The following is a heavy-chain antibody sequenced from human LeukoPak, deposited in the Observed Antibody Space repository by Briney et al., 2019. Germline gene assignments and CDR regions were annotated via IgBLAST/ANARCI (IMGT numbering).Heavy chain of an antibody. CDR3: ARDVDGYNPYFDY. Sequence: ASVKVSCKTSGYIFNTYGISWVRQAPGQGLEWMGWINPNSGGTNYAQKFQGRVTMTRDTSISTAYMELSRLRSDDTAVYYCARDVDGYNPYFDYWGQGTLVTVSS. J-gene: IGHJ4*02. V-gene: IGHV1-2*02. CDR1: GYIFNTYG. CDR2: INPNSGGT. D-gene: IGHD5-24*01.